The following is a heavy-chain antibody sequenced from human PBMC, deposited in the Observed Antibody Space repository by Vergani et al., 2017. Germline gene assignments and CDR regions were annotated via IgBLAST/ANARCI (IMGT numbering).Heavy chain of an antibody. J-gene: IGHJ4*02. V-gene: IGHV4-59*01. CDR2: IYYSGST. D-gene: IGHD3-3*01. CDR1: GGSISSYY. CDR3: ARHAYDFWSGYSMAIDY. Sequence: QVQLQESGPGLVKPSETLSLTCTVSGGSISSYYWSWIRQPPGKGLEWIGYIYYSGSTNYNPSLKSRVTISVDTSKNQFSLKLSSVTAADTAVYYCARHAYDFWSGYSMAIDYWGQGTLVTVSS.